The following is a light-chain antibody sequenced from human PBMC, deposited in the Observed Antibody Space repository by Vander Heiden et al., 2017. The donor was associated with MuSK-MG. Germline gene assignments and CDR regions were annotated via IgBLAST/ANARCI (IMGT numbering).Light chain of an antibody. CDR1: SSNIGSNT. CDR2: RNN. J-gene: IGLJ2*01. Sequence: QSVLTQTPSASGTPGQRVTISCSGSSSNIGSNTVNWYQQLPGTAPKLLIYRNNQRPSGVPDRFSGSKSGTSASLAISGLQSEDEANYHCAAWDDSLNGVVFGGGTKLTVL. V-gene: IGLV1-44*01. CDR3: AAWDDSLNGVV.